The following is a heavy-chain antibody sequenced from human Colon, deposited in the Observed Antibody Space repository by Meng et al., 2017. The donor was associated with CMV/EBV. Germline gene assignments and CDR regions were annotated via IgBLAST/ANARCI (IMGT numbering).Heavy chain of an antibody. V-gene: IGHV4-4*07. Sequence: QVPLRGAAPAGAKPSETLSLPCLISDASFNSYYGAWIRHAAGKGLEWIGRVYPSGATTYNPSVVSRVTMSIDTSKNQFSLNLKSVTAADTAVYFCAREMTAGVAAADRVGDAYEWGPGTLVTVSS. CDR3: AREMTAGVAAADRVGDAYE. CDR2: VYPSGAT. J-gene: IGHJ1*01. D-gene: IGHD6-13*01. CDR1: DASFNSYY.